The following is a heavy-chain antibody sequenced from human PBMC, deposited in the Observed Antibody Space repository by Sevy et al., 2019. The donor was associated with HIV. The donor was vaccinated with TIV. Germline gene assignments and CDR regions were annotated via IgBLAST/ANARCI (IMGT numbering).Heavy chain of an antibody. D-gene: IGHD3-10*01. CDR2: ISAYNGNT. J-gene: IGHJ6*02. Sequence: ASVKVSCKTSGYTFNTFGINWVRQAPGQGLQWVGWISAYNGNTKYVQKLQGRVSMTTETSTRTVYMERRSLRSDDTAVYYCARDSIPLVQGIIITPYYYGMDVWGQGTTVTVSS. V-gene: IGHV1-18*04. CDR1: GYTFNTFG. CDR3: ARDSIPLVQGIIITPYYYGMDV.